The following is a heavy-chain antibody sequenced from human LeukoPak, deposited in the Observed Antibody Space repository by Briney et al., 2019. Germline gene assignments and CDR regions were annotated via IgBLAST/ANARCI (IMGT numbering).Heavy chain of an antibody. Sequence: PGGSLRLSCAASGFTFTTYWMSWVRQAPGKVLEWVANINQDGSEKYYVDSVKGRFTISRDNAKNSLYLRMNSLRAEDTAVYFCVRAIGSNTLWGQGTLVTVSS. J-gene: IGHJ4*02. V-gene: IGHV3-7*01. D-gene: IGHD4-23*01. CDR2: INQDGSEK. CDR3: VRAIGSNTL. CDR1: GFTFTTYW.